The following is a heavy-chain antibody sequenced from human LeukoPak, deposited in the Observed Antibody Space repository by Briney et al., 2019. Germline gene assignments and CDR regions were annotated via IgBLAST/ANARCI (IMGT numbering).Heavy chain of an antibody. Sequence: GPLRLSCAASGFTFSDYYMSWIRQAPGKGLEWVSYISSSTSYRNYADSVKGRFTISRENAKNSLYLQMNSLRAEDTALYYCARGIEATRRSAGTCNYFDYWGQGTLVTVSS. V-gene: IGHV3-11*06. CDR2: ISSSTSYR. D-gene: IGHD5-12*01. CDR1: GFTFSDYY. J-gene: IGHJ4*02. CDR3: ARGIEATRRSAGTCNYFDY.